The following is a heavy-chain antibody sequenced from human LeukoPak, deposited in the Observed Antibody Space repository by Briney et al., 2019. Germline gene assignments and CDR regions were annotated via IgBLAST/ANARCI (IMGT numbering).Heavy chain of an antibody. CDR2: INHSGST. CDR1: GGSFSGYY. D-gene: IGHD5-12*01. CDR3: ARGGNIVATIPVYYFDY. J-gene: IGHJ4*02. V-gene: IGHV4-34*01. Sequence: PSETLSLTCALYGGSFSGYYWSWIRQPPGKGLEWIGEINHSGSTNYNPSLKSRVTISVDTSKNQFSLKLSSVTAADTAVYYCARGGNIVATIPVYYFDYWGQGTLVTVSS.